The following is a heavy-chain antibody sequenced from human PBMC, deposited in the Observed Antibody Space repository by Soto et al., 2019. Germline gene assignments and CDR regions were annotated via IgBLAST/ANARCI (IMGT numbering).Heavy chain of an antibody. Sequence: SETLSLTCAVYGGSFSGYYWSWIRQPPGKGLEWIGEINHSGSTNYNPSLKSRVTISVDTSKNQFSLKLSSVTAADTAVYYCASSNYDILTGYYTAFDYWGQGTLVTVSS. D-gene: IGHD3-9*01. CDR1: GGSFSGYY. CDR3: ASSNYDILTGYYTAFDY. J-gene: IGHJ4*02. CDR2: INHSGST. V-gene: IGHV4-34*01.